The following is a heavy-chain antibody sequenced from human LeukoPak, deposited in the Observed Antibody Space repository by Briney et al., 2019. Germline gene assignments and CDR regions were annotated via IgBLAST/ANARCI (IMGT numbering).Heavy chain of an antibody. Sequence: SETLSLTCAVSGGSISNGYWWSWVRQPPEKGLEWIGEIYHSGDTHYNPSLKSRVTISVDTSKNQFSLKLSSMTAADTAVYYCARQQVVPAAPAAFDIWGQGTMVTVSS. CDR3: ARQQVVPAAPAAFDI. CDR2: IYHSGDT. CDR1: GGSISNGYW. V-gene: IGHV4-4*02. J-gene: IGHJ3*02. D-gene: IGHD2-2*01.